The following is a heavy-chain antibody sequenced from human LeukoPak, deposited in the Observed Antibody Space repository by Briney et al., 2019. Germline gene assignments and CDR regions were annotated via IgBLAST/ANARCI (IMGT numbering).Heavy chain of an antibody. V-gene: IGHV4-59*01. CDR1: GASITNYY. Sequence: PSETLSLTCTVSGASITNYYWSWIRQPPGKGLEWIGYIYYRGSTMYNPSLRSRVTISVDTSKNQFSLRLTSVTAADTALYYCASNVYCDGDRFDHWGQGTLVTVSS. J-gene: IGHJ4*02. CDR3: ASNVYCDGDRFDH. D-gene: IGHD2-21*02. CDR2: IYYRGST.